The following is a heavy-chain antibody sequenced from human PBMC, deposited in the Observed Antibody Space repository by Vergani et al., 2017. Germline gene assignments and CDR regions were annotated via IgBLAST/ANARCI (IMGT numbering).Heavy chain of an antibody. CDR1: GFTFDDYA. D-gene: IGHD3-10*01. J-gene: IGHJ6*02. CDR2: ISWNSGSI. CDR3: AKDKGGLWFGGLQAYGMDV. Sequence: EVQLVESGGGLVQPGRSLRLSCAASGFTFDDYAMHWVRQAPGKGLEWVSGISWNSGSIGYADSVKGRFTISRDNAKNSLYLQMNSLRAEDTALYYCAKDKGGLWFGGLQAYGMDVWGQGP. V-gene: IGHV3-9*01.